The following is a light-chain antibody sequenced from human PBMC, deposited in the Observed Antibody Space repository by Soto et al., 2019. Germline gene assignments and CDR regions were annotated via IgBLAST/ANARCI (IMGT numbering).Light chain of an antibody. Sequence: SYELTQPPSVSVAPGQTASITCGGDNIGTKGVHWYQQKPGQAPELVVYNGHDRPSGIPERFSGSNSGNTATLTITRVEAGDEADFYCQVRESPSDHSVVFGGGTKLTVL. V-gene: IGLV3-21*02. CDR3: QVRESPSDHSVV. CDR1: NIGTKG. CDR2: NGH. J-gene: IGLJ3*02.